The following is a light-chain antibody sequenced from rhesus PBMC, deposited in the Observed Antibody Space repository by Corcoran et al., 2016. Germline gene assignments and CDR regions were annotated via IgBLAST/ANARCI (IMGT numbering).Light chain of an antibody. V-gene: IGKV1-74*01. CDR2: KAS. CDR1: ENVNNY. CDR3: QHNYGTPFT. J-gene: IGKJ3*01. Sequence: DIQMTQSPSSLSASVGDRVPITCRASENVNNYLNWYQQKPGKAPKHLINKASPLQSGVPSRFSGSGSGTDYTFTISSLQSEDVATYYCQHNYGTPFTFGPGTKLDIK.